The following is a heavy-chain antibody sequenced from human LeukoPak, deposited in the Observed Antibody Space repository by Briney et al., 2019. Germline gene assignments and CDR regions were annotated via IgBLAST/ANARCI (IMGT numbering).Heavy chain of an antibody. CDR1: GFTFSSYA. V-gene: IGHV3-23*01. CDR3: AKDFWSGYYFDY. D-gene: IGHD3-3*01. J-gene: IGHJ4*02. CDR2: ISGSGGST. Sequence: GGSLRLSCAASGFTFSSYAMSWVRQAPGKGLEWVSAISGSGGSTYYADSVKGRFTISRDNSKNTLYLQMNSLRAEGTAVYYCAKDFWSGYYFDYWGQGTLVTVSS.